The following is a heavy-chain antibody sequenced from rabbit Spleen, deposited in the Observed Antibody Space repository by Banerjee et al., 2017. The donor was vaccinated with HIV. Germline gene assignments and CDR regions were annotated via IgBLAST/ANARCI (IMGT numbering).Heavy chain of an antibody. CDR1: GFSFSSSYY. J-gene: IGHJ4*01. CDR3: ARGSAAMTMVIIGYYLSL. V-gene: IGHV1S45*01. Sequence: QEQLVESGGGLVQPGGSLKLSCTASGFSFSSSYYMCWVRQAPGKGLEWIGCIYTGSGDTAYASWATGRFTVSKTSSTTVTLQLNSLTAADTATYFCARGSAAMTMVIIGYYLSLWGPGTLVTVS. CDR2: IYTGSGDT. D-gene: IGHD2-1*01.